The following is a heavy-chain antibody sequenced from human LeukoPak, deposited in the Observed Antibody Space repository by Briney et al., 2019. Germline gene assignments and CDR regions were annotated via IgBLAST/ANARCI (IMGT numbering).Heavy chain of an antibody. V-gene: IGHV1-69*05. CDR2: IIPIFGTA. D-gene: IGHD1-20*01. CDR3: ATPGALRYNWNYLNY. J-gene: IGHJ4*02. Sequence: ASVKVSCKASGGTFSSYAISWLRQAPGQGLEWMGGIIPIFGTANYAQKFQGRVTITTDESTSTAYMELSSLRSEDTAVYYCATPGALRYNWNYLNYWGQGTLVTVSS. CDR1: GGTFSSYA.